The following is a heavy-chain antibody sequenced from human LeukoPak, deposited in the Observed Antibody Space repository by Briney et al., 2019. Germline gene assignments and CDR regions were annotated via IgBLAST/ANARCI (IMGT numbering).Heavy chain of an antibody. Sequence: HPGGSLRLSCAASGFTFSSYAMSWVRQAPGKGLEWVSGISGSGGSTYYADSVMGRFTISRDNSKNTLYLQMNSLRVEDTAVYYCAKGLGELLWHNFDYWGQGTLVTVSS. D-gene: IGHD3-16*01. CDR2: ISGSGGST. V-gene: IGHV3-23*01. J-gene: IGHJ4*02. CDR3: AKGLGELLWHNFDY. CDR1: GFTFSSYA.